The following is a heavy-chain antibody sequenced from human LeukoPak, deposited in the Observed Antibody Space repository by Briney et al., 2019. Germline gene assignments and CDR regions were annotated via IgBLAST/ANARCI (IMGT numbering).Heavy chain of an antibody. CDR2: IWHDGSDK. CDR3: TRQSENYSLDY. J-gene: IGHJ4*02. V-gene: IGHV3-33*08. CDR1: GFTVSSNY. D-gene: IGHD2-21*01. Sequence: PGGSLRLSCAASGFTVSSNYMSWVRQAPGKGLEWVAIIWHDGSDKYYADSVKGRFTISRDNSKNTLYLQMNSLRAEDTAVYFCTRQSENYSLDYWGQGTLVTVSS.